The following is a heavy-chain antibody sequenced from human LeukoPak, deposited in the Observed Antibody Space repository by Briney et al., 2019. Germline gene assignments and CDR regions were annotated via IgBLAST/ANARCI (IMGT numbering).Heavy chain of an antibody. CDR2: ISGSAGTS. Sequence: QSGGSLRLSCAASGFSFSDYAMSWVRQAPGKGLEWVSGISGSAGTSYHADSVKGRFTISRDNSKNTLYLQVNSLRVEDTAVYYCARDRGVTPRRNYFDYWGQGSLVAVSS. J-gene: IGHJ4*02. CDR1: GFSFSDYA. V-gene: IGHV3-23*01. CDR3: ARDRGVTPRRNYFDY. D-gene: IGHD2-8*01.